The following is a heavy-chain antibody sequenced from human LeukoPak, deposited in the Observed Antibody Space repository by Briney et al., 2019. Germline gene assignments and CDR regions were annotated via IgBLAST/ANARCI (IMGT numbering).Heavy chain of an antibody. CDR1: GYTFTGYY. CDR3: ARAPGYSSGWYGLDLGLFDY. J-gene: IGHJ4*02. CDR2: INPNSGGT. Sequence: GASVKVSCKASGYTFTGYYMHWVRQAPGQGLEWMGWINPNSGGTNYAQKFRGRVTMTRDTSISTAYMELSSLRSEDTAVYYCARAPGYSSGWYGLDLGLFDYWGQGTLVTVSS. V-gene: IGHV1-2*02. D-gene: IGHD6-19*01.